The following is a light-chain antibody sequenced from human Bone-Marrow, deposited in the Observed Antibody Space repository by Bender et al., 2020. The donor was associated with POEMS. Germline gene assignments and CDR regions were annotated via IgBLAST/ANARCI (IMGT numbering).Light chain of an antibody. CDR2: EVS. V-gene: IGLV2-23*02. Sequence: QSVLTQPASVSGSPGQSITISCTGTRSDVGGYNYVSWYQQHPGKAPKLMIYEVSKRPSGVSDRFSGSKSGNTASLTISGLQPEDGADYYCCSYATTTTWAFGGGTKVTVL. J-gene: IGLJ3*02. CDR3: CSYATTTTWA. CDR1: RSDVGGYNY.